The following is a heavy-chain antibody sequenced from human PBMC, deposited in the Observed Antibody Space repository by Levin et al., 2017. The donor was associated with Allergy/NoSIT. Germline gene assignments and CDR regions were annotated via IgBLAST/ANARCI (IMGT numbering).Heavy chain of an antibody. Sequence: GGSQRLSCAASGFTFSSYAMSWVRQAPGKGLEWVSAISGSGGSTYYADSVKGRFTISRDNSKNTLYLQMNSLRAEDTAVYYCATDYVWGSYRLVDYWGQGTLVTVSS. CDR2: ISGSGGST. J-gene: IGHJ4*02. V-gene: IGHV3-23*01. D-gene: IGHD3-16*02. CDR1: GFTFSSYA. CDR3: ATDYVWGSYRLVDY.